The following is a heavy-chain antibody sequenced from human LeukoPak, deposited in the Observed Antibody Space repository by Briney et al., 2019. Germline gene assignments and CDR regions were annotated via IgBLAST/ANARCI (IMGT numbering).Heavy chain of an antibody. D-gene: IGHD6-19*01. CDR1: GFTFSSYS. Sequence: TGGSLRLSCAASGFTFSSYSMNWVRQAPGKGLEWVPYISSSSTIYYADSVKGRFTISRDNAKNSLYLQMNSLRAEDTAVYYCARDPVAVAGRENYYYYYMDVWGKGTTVTVSS. V-gene: IGHV3-48*01. CDR2: ISSSSTI. J-gene: IGHJ6*03. CDR3: ARDPVAVAGRENYYYYYMDV.